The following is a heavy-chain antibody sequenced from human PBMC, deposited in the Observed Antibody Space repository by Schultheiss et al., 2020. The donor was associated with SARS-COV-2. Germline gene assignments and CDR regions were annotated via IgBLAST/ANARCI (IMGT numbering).Heavy chain of an antibody. CDR1: GFTFSSYG. CDR3: ARDGGIDYGDYQGWFDP. CDR2: IWYDGSNK. D-gene: IGHD4-17*01. Sequence: GGSLRLSCAASGFTFSSYGMHWVRQAPGKGLEWVAVIWYDGSNKYYADSVKGRFTISRDNSKNTLYLQMNSLRAEDTAVYYCARDGGIDYGDYQGWFDPWGQGTLVTVSS. J-gene: IGHJ5*02. V-gene: IGHV3-33*01.